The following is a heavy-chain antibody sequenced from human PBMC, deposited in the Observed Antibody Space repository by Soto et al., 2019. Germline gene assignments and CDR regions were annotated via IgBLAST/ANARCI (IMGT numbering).Heavy chain of an antibody. J-gene: IGHJ4*02. CDR2: IYYSGST. CDR1: GGSVSSGSYY. CDR3: ARAEDTAIPTGFDY. D-gene: IGHD5-18*01. V-gene: IGHV4-61*01. Sequence: PSETLSLTCTVSGGSVSSGSYYWSWIRQPPGKGLEWIGYIYYSGSTNYNPSLKSRVTISVDTSKNQFSLKLSSVTAADTAVYYCARAEDTAIPTGFDYWGQGTLVTVSS.